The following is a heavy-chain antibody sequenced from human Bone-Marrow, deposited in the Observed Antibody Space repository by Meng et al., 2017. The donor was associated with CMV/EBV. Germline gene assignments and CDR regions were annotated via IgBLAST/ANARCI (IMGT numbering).Heavy chain of an antibody. CDR1: GYTFTSYG. D-gene: IGHD4-11*01. Sequence: DSVNVSCKASGYTFTSYGISWVRQAPGQGLEWMGWISAYNGNTNYAQKLQGRVTMTTDTSTSTAYMELRSLRSDDTAVYYCASGSDYSNYYYYYGMDVCCQGTTVTVSS. CDR3: ASGSDYSNYYYYYGMDV. J-gene: IGHJ6*02. CDR2: ISAYNGNT. V-gene: IGHV1-18*01.